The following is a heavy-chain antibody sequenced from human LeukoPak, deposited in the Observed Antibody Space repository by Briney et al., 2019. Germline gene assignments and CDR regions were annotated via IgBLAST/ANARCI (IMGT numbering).Heavy chain of an antibody. CDR1: GYTFTGYY. V-gene: IGHV1-2*02. J-gene: IGHJ4*02. D-gene: IGHD6-19*01. CDR3: AIDSSGWYSLDY. Sequence: ASVKVSCKASGYTFTGYYMHWVRPAPRQGLEWMGWINPNSGGTNYAQKFQGRVTMARDTSISTAYMELSRLRSDDTAVYYCAIDSSGWYSLDYWGQGTLVTVSS. CDR2: INPNSGGT.